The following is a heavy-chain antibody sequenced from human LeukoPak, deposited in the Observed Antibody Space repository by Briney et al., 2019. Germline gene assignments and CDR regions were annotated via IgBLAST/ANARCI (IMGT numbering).Heavy chain of an antibody. D-gene: IGHD3-22*01. Sequence: GASVKVSCKASGYTFTNYAIHWVRQAPGQGLEWMGWTSAYNGNTNYAQKLQGRVTMTTDTSTSTAYMELRSLRSDDTAVYYCARESNYYDSSGYYYYYGMDVWGQGTTVTVSS. CDR3: ARESNYYDSSGYYYYYGMDV. J-gene: IGHJ6*02. V-gene: IGHV1-18*01. CDR1: GYTFTNYA. CDR2: TSAYNGNT.